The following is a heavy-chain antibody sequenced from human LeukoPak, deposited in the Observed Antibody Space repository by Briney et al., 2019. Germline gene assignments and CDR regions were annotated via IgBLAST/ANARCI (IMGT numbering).Heavy chain of an antibody. D-gene: IGHD6-13*01. Sequence: TGGSLRLSGAASGFTFSSYAMSWVRQAPGKGLEWVSAISGSGGSTYYADSVKGRFTISRDNSKNTLYLQMNSLRAEDTAVYYCAKKSSSWYGEFDYWGQGTLVTVSS. CDR2: ISGSGGST. J-gene: IGHJ4*02. CDR3: AKKSSSWYGEFDY. V-gene: IGHV3-23*01. CDR1: GFTFSSYA.